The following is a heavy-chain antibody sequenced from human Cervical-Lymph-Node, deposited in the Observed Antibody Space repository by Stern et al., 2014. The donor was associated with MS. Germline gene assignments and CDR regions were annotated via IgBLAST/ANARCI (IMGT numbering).Heavy chain of an antibody. CDR2: IFPVFGTP. D-gene: IGHD6-13*01. CDR1: GGTFSKFS. V-gene: IGHV1-69*01. CDR3: ALSSETSDRWYSLGYDL. J-gene: IGHJ5*02. Sequence: VQLVESGAEVTKPGSSVKVSCQASGGTFSKFSSSWVRQAPGQGLEWMGGIFPVFGTPTYAQEFRGRVTITADVSTSTVYMELSSLRSDDTAVYYCALSSETSDRWYSLGYDLWGQGTLVTVSS.